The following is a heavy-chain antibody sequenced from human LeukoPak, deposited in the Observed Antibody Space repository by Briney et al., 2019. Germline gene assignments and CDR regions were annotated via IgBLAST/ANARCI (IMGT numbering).Heavy chain of an antibody. CDR2: INHSGRT. V-gene: IGHV4-34*01. CDR1: GGSFSGYY. J-gene: IGHJ4*02. CDR3: ARGRDQY. D-gene: IGHD5-24*01. Sequence: PETLSPTCAVYGGSFSGYYWTWIRQPPGRGLEWIGEINHSGRTNYNPSLKSRVTISVDTSKSQFSLKLNSVTAADTAMYYCARGRDQYWGQGTPATVSS.